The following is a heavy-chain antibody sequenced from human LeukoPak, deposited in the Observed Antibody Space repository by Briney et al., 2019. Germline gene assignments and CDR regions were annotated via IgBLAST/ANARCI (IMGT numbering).Heavy chain of an antibody. V-gene: IGHV1-69*04. CDR3: ARVTPTYCSSTSCYGGGTVY. CDR1: GGTFSSYA. Sequence: SVKVSCKASGGTFSSYAISWVRPAPGQGLEWMGRIIPILGIANYAQKFQGRVTITADKSTSTAYMELSSLRSEDTAVYYCARVTPTYCSSTSCYGGGTVYWGQGTLVTVSS. CDR2: IIPILGIA. D-gene: IGHD2-2*01. J-gene: IGHJ4*02.